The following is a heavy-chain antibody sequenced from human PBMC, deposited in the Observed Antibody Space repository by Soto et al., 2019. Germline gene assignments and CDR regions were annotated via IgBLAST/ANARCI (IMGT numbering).Heavy chain of an antibody. J-gene: IGHJ5*02. CDR1: GYSFTNYW. Sequence: PGESLKISCKGSGYSFTNYWIGWVRQMPGKGLEWMGMIYPDDSDTKYSPSFQGQVTFSADKSINTAYLQWSSLKASDTPIYYCARLEWLSLAAWFDPWGQGTLVTVSS. CDR2: IYPDDSDT. V-gene: IGHV5-51*01. CDR3: ARLEWLSLAAWFDP. D-gene: IGHD3-3*01.